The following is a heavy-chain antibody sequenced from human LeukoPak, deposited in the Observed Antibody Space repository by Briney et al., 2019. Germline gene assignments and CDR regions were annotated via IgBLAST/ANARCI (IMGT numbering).Heavy chain of an antibody. Sequence: TGGSLRLSCAASGFTFSSYSMNWVRQAPGKGLEWVSSISSSSSYIYYADSVKGRFTISRDNAKNSLYLQMNSLRAEDTAVYYCARVGVESRMMRGYFDYWGQGTLVTVSS. CDR1: GFTFSSYS. J-gene: IGHJ4*02. CDR3: ARVGVESRMMRGYFDY. D-gene: IGHD3-16*01. V-gene: IGHV3-21*01. CDR2: ISSSSSYI.